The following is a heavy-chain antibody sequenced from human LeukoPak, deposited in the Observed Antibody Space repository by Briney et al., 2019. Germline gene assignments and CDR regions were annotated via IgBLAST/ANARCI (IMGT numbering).Heavy chain of an antibody. CDR1: GFTFSNYE. CDR2: ISSSGSTI. J-gene: IGHJ4*02. V-gene: IGHV3-48*03. Sequence: GGSLRLSCAASGFTFSNYEMNWVRQAPGKGLEWVSYISSSGSTIYYADSVKGRFTISRDNAKNSLYLRMNSLRAEDTAVYYCARDDSYGLDYWGQGTRVTVSS. D-gene: IGHD5-18*01. CDR3: ARDDSYGLDY.